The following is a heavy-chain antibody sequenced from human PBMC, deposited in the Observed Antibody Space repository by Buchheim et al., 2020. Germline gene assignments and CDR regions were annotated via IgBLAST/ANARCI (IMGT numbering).Heavy chain of an antibody. CDR1: GGTFSSYT. Sequence: QVQLVQSGAEVKKPGSSVKVSCKASGGTFSSYTISWVRQVPGQGLEWMGRIIPILGIANYAQKFQGRVTITADKSTSTAYMELSSLRSEDTAVYYCARAVPAAGHWSFWFDPWGQGTL. V-gene: IGHV1-69*02. CDR2: IIPILGIA. D-gene: IGHD2-2*01. J-gene: IGHJ5*02. CDR3: ARAVPAAGHWSFWFDP.